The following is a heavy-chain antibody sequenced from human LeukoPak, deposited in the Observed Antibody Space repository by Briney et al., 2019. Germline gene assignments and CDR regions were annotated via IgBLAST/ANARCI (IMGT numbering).Heavy chain of an antibody. Sequence: GGSLRLSCTVSGFTFNNYAMSWVRQAPGKGLEWVSGISGSGSNTHYADSVKGRFTISRDNSKNTLYLQMNSLRAEDTAVYYCAKGPYGSGSYPKYYFDYWGQGTLVTVSS. CDR1: GFTFNNYA. J-gene: IGHJ4*02. CDR2: ISGSGSNT. CDR3: AKGPYGSGSYPKYYFDY. V-gene: IGHV3-23*01. D-gene: IGHD3-10*01.